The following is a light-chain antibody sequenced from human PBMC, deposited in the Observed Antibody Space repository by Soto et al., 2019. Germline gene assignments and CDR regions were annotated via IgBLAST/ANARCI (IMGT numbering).Light chain of an antibody. CDR2: NAS. CDR1: QRINIW. V-gene: IGKV1-5*03. CDR3: QQYDSYPYS. Sequence: DIQMTQFPSTLSASVGDRVNITCRASQRINIWLAWYQQKPGKAPNLLIYNASNLQSGVTSRFSGSGSGTEFTLTISSLQPDDFSTYYCQQYDSYPYSFGQGTKLEIK. J-gene: IGKJ2*03.